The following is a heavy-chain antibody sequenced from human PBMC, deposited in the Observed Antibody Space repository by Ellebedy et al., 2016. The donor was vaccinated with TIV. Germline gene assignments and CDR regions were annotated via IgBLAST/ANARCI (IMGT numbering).Heavy chain of an antibody. V-gene: IGHV3-21*01. CDR2: ISSSSSYI. Sequence: GESLKISXAASGFTFSSYSMNWVRQAPGKGLEWVSSISSSSSYIYYADSVKGRFTISRDNAKNSLYLQMNSLRAEDTAVYYCARASIDAFDIWGQGTMVTVSS. CDR3: ARASIDAFDI. D-gene: IGHD2-21*01. CDR1: GFTFSSYS. J-gene: IGHJ3*02.